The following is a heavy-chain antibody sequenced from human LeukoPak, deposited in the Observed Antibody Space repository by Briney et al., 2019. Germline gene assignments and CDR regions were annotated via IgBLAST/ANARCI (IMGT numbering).Heavy chain of an antibody. CDR3: AREIAAAGTGVYYFDY. CDR1: GFTFSSYA. D-gene: IGHD6-13*01. V-gene: IGHV3-23*01. J-gene: IGHJ4*02. Sequence: GGSLRLSFAASGFTFSSYAMSWVRQAPGKGLEWVSAISGSGGSTYYADSVKGRFTISRDNSKNTLYLQMNSLRAEDTAVYYCAREIAAAGTGVYYFDYWGQGTLVTVSS. CDR2: ISGSGGST.